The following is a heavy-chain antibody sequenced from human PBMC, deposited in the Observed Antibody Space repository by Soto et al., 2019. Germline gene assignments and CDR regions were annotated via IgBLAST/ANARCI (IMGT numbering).Heavy chain of an antibody. V-gene: IGHV3-7*03. CDR1: GFSCSSYW. J-gene: IGHJ4*02. Sequence: GGSLRLSCAASGFSCSSYWMGWVRQSPGKGLEGVANIKQDGSEKYYVDSVKGRFTISRDNAKNSLYLQMNSLRAEDTAVYYCASGGGYSSSWPSGFDYWGQGTLVTVSS. CDR3: ASGGGYSSSWPSGFDY. D-gene: IGHD6-13*01. CDR2: IKQDGSEK.